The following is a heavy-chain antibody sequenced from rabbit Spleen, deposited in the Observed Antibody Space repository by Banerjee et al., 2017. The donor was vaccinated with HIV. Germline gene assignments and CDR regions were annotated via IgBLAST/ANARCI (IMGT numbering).Heavy chain of an antibody. CDR1: GFSFSSRYY. Sequence: QSLEESGGGLVKPEGSLTLTCKASGFSFSSRYYMSWVRQAPGKGLEWIACIYSGSSGTTYYASWANGRFTISKTSSTTVTLQMTSLTAADTATYFCARDGAGGTYFALWGQGTLVTFS. V-gene: IGHV1S40*01. D-gene: IGHD8-1*01. CDR2: IYSGSSGTT. J-gene: IGHJ3*01. CDR3: ARDGAGGTYFAL.